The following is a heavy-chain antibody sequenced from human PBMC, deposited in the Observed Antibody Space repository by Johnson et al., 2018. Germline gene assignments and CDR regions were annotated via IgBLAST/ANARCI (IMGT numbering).Heavy chain of an antibody. J-gene: IGHJ1*01. Sequence: VQLVESGGGLVQPGGSLRLSCAASGFTFSNYAMTWVRQAPGKGLEWISTISHSGTSTYYAGSGRCRFTISRDTYRNTRFLQRNSLRADETGMYYRAKDGHGGSFLGFFQEWGQGTLVNVAS. V-gene: IGHV3-23*04. D-gene: IGHD3-10*01. CDR3: AKDGHGGSFLGFFQE. CDR2: ISHSGTST. CDR1: GFTFSNYA.